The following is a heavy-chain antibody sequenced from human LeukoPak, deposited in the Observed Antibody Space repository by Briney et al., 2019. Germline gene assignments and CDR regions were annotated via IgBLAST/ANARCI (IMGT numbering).Heavy chain of an antibody. CDR1: GVSIRSDTYY. CDR3: ARLWDSTGLYFYYYMDV. D-gene: IGHD6-25*01. CDR2: YHNGNS. J-gene: IGHJ6*03. V-gene: IGHV4-39*01. Sequence: SETLSLTCFVSGVSIRSDTYYWGWIRQPPGKGLEWIGNYHNGNSYYNPSLKSRVTISEDTSGNQFSLRVTSVTAADTAVYYCARLWDSTGLYFYYYMDVWGEGTTVTVSS.